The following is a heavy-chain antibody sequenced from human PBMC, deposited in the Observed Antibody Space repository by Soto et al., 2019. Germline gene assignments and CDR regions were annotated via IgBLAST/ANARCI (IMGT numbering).Heavy chain of an antibody. J-gene: IGHJ4*02. V-gene: IGHV3-15*01. CDR3: TTETPLLWFGELWSADDY. D-gene: IGHD3-10*01. Sequence: PGGSLRLSCAASGFTFSNAWMSWVRQAPGKGLEWVGRIKSKTDGGTTDYAAPVKGRFTISRDDSKNTLYLQMNSLKTEDTAVYYCTTETPLLWFGELWSADDYWGQGTLVTVSS. CDR2: IKSKTDGGTT. CDR1: GFTFSNAW.